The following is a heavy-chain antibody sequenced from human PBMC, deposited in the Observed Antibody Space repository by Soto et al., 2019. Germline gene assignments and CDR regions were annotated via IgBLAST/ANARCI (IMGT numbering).Heavy chain of an antibody. V-gene: IGHV3-13*01. D-gene: IGHD3-10*01. Sequence: EAHLVESGGGLVQPGGSLRLSCAASGFTFSTYDMHWVRQVTGKGLEWVSTISNTGESHYAGSVEGRFTISRENAKNSLYLEMNSLIAGDTAVYYCARARSSGMWSAYSFDCWGQGTLVTVSS. CDR1: GFTFSTYD. CDR3: ARARSSGMWSAYSFDC. J-gene: IGHJ4*02. CDR2: ISNTGES.